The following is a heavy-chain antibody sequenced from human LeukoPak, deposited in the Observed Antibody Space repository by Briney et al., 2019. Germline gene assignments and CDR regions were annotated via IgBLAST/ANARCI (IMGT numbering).Heavy chain of an antibody. CDR1: GYTFTGYY. Sequence: ASVKVSCKASGYTFTGYYMHWVRQAPGQGLEWMGWINPNSGGTSYAQKFQGRVTMTRDTSISTAYMELSRLRSDDTAVYYCARPRGPVARVEDAFDIWGQGTMVTVSS. V-gene: IGHV1-2*02. CDR2: INPNSGGT. J-gene: IGHJ3*02. CDR3: ARPRGPVARVEDAFDI. D-gene: IGHD6-6*01.